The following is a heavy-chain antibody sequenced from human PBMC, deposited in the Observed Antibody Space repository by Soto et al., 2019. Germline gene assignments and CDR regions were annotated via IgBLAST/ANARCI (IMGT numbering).Heavy chain of an antibody. J-gene: IGHJ4*02. V-gene: IGHV4-59*01. CDR1: GGSISTYY. D-gene: IGHD4-17*01. CDR3: ARMTTVTTNRIDY. CDR2: IHYSGKN. Sequence: SETLSLTCTVSGGSISTYYWIWIRHPPGKGLEWIGYIHYSGKNNYNPSLKSRVTISVDTSKNQFSLKLSSVTAADTAVYYCARMTTVTTNRIDYWGQGTLVTVSS.